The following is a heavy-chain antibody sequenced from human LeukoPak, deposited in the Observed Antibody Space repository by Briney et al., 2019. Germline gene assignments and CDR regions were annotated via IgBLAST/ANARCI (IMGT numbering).Heavy chain of an antibody. D-gene: IGHD3-10*01. CDR2: ISTGSTTI. CDR3: ARAGGLWFGELLQSSHNWFDP. J-gene: IGHJ5*02. Sequence: GGSLRLSCAASGFTFSDYFMGWIRQAPGKGLEWVAYISTGSTTIYYADSVKGRFTISRDNAKNSLFLQMNSLRADDTAVYYCARAGGLWFGELLQSSHNWFDPWGQGTLVTVSS. V-gene: IGHV3-11*01. CDR1: GFTFSDYF.